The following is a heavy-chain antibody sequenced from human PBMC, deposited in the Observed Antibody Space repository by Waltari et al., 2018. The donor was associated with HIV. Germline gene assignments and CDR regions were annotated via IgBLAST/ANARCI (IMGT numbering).Heavy chain of an antibody. D-gene: IGHD2-8*01. CDR3: ASRTKGYCPSGLCLNIDV. CDR2: MNPNSGNA. J-gene: IGHJ6*02. CDR1: GNTFGRYD. V-gene: IGHV1-8*01. Sequence: QEDLVQSGAEVKKLGASVTVSCKAIGNTFGRYDLNWVRQAAGQGLGWVGWMNPNSGNAGYAQKLQGRVTMTRNSSTSTAYMELSGLTSEDTAVYYCASRTKGYCPSGLCLNIDVWGQGTTVTVSS.